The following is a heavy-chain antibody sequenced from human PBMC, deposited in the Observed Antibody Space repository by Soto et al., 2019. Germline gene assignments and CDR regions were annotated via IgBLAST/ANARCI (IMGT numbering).Heavy chain of an antibody. CDR1: GFTFSSYA. V-gene: IGHV3-23*01. D-gene: IGHD2-2*01. J-gene: IGHJ4*02. CDR2: ISGSGGST. CDR3: ASLAGGGDCSSTSCSSFDY. Sequence: GGSLRLSCAASGFTFSSYARSWVRQAPGKGLEWVSAISGSGGSTYYADHVKGRFTISRDNSKNTLYLQMNSLRAEDTAVYYCASLAGGGDCSSTSCSSFDYWGQGTLVTVSS.